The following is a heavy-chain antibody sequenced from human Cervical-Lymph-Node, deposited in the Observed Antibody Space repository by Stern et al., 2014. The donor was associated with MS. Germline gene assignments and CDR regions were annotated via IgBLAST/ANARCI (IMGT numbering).Heavy chain of an antibody. CDR2: IIPIFGKT. D-gene: IGHD5-18*01. CDR1: GGSFSSYS. J-gene: IGHJ4*02. Sequence: QVQLVQSGAEVKKPGSSVKVSCKTSGGSFSSYSISWVRQAPGQGLEWMGGIIPIFGKTNYAQKFQGRVTIIADESTTTSYMELSSLRSEDTAVYFCARVVARGYSYGSLGHWGQGTLVTVSS. V-gene: IGHV1-69*01. CDR3: ARVVARGYSYGSLGH.